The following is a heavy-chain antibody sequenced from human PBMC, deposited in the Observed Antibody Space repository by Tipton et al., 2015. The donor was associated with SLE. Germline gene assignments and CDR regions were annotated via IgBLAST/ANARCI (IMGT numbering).Heavy chain of an antibody. CDR3: ARQDGSSEFDY. V-gene: IGHV5-51*01. Sequence: VQLVQSEAEAKKPGDSLKISCSGSGYRFANSWLGWVRHVPGKGLEWMGVIYPGDSDTIYNPSFQGQVTLSVDKSTNTAFLQWASLKASDSGYYYCARQDGSSEFDYWGQGTLVTVSS. D-gene: IGHD6-13*01. J-gene: IGHJ4*02. CDR2: IYPGDSDT. CDR1: GYRFANSW.